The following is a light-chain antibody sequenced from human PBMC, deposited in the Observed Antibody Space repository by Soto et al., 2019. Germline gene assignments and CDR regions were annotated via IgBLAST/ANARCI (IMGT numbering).Light chain of an antibody. J-gene: IGLJ2*01. Sequence: QSALTQPASMSGSPGQSITISCTGTSSDVGGYNYVSWYRQHPGKAPKLMIYDVNNRPPGVSNRFSGSKSGNTASLTISGLQAEDEADYYCSSHSSRSTLVVFGGGTKLTVL. CDR2: DVN. CDR1: SSDVGGYNY. CDR3: SSHSSRSTLVV. V-gene: IGLV2-14*03.